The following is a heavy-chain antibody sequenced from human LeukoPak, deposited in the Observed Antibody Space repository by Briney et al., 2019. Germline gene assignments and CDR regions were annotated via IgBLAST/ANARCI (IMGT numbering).Heavy chain of an antibody. CDR3: ARSGGYSYGLD. CDR2: ISAYNGNT. CDR1: RYTFSSHD. Sequence: GASVKVSFKASRYTFSSHDINWVRQAPGQGLEWMGWISAYNGNTNYAQKLQGRVTMTTDTSTSTAYMELRSLRPDDTAVYYCARSGGYSYGLDWGQGTMVTVSS. D-gene: IGHD5-18*01. J-gene: IGHJ3*01. V-gene: IGHV1-18*01.